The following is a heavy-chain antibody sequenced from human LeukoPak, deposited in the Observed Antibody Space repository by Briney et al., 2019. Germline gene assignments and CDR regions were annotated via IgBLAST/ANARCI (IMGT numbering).Heavy chain of an antibody. Sequence: SETLSLTCTVSGGPIRTYQWSWIRQPPGKGLEWIGNIHYSGSANYNPSLKSRVTMSVDMSKNQFSLKLRSVTAADTAVYYCARTTEGGYTYDYFYYYYMDVWGKGTTVTISS. D-gene: IGHD5-18*01. CDR1: GGPIRTYQ. V-gene: IGHV4-59*01. J-gene: IGHJ6*03. CDR2: IHYSGSA. CDR3: ARTTEGGYTYDYFYYYYMDV.